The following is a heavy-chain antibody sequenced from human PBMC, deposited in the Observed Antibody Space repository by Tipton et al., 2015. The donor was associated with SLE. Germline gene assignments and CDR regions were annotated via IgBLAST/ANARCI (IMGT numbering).Heavy chain of an antibody. CDR3: ARSRPGDSSTDY. J-gene: IGHJ4*02. D-gene: IGHD2-2*01. CDR2: IYYSGST. V-gene: IGHV4-39*07. CDR1: GGSISSSSYY. Sequence: LRLSCTVSGGSISSSSYYWGWLRQPPGKGLEWIGSIYYSGSTYYNPSLKSRVTISVDTSKNQFSLKLSSVTAADTAVYYCARSRPGDSSTDYWGQGTLVTVSS.